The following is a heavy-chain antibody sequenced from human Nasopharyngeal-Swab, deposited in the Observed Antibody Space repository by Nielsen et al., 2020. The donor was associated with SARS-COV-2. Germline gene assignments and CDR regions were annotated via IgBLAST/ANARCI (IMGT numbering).Heavy chain of an antibody. CDR2: IIVHLGMT. CDR3: ATWGIGYGENAHATFDS. D-gene: IGHD4-17*01. CDR1: GGTFSKYA. J-gene: IGHJ4*02. Sequence: SVKVSCKVSGGTFSKYAISWVRQAPGQGLEWMGGIIVHLGMTKYAQKFKDSVIINADESTGTAYMELSSLRSEDTAVYYCATWGIGYGENAHATFDSWGQGTQVTVSS. V-gene: IGHV1-69*10.